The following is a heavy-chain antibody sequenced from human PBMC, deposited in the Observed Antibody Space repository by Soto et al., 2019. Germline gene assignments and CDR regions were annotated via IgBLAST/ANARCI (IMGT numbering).Heavy chain of an antibody. CDR2: IYYSGST. CDR3: ARTYDFWSGYYTPNYYMDV. Sequence: TSEPLSLTCTVSGGSISSYYWSRIRQPPGKGLEWIGYIYYSGSTNYNPSLKSRVTISVDTSKNQFSLKPSSVTAADTAVYYCARTYDFWSGYYTPNYYMDVWGKGTTVTSP. V-gene: IGHV4-59*01. D-gene: IGHD3-3*01. J-gene: IGHJ6*03. CDR1: GGSISSYY.